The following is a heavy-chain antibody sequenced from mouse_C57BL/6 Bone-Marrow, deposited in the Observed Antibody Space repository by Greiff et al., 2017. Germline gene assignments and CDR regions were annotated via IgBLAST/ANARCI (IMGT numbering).Heavy chain of an antibody. CDR2: ISNGGGST. CDR3: ARPSMDY. Sequence: EVKVVESGGGLVQPGGSLKLSCAASGFTFSDYYMYWVRQTPEKRLEWVAYISNGGGSTYYPDTVKGRFTISRDKAKNTLYLQMSRLKSEDTAMYYCARPSMDYWGQGTSVTVSS. CDR1: GFTFSDYY. J-gene: IGHJ4*01. V-gene: IGHV5-12*01.